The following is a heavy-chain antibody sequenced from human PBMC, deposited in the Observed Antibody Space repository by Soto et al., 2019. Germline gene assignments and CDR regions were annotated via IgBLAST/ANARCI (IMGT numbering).Heavy chain of an antibody. CDR2: ISDSGGST. CDR1: GFTFSSNA. J-gene: IGHJ4*02. CDR3: AKALNRDFSDFGS. D-gene: IGHD3-10*01. Sequence: PGGSLRLSCAASGFTFSSNAMTWVRQAPGKGLEWVSAISDSGGSTYYADSMKGRFTISRDNSKNTLYLQMNSLRAEDTAVYYCAKALNRDFSDFGSWGQGTQVTVSS. V-gene: IGHV3-23*01.